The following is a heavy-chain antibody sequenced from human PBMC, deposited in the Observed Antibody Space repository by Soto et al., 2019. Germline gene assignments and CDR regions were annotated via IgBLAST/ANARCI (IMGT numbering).Heavy chain of an antibody. CDR3: ARAGGLGAVAADY. Sequence: SDPRTLTCAGAGGSISTGGSAWSWIRQPPGKGLEWIGYIYHSGSTYYNPSLKSRVTISVDRSKNQFSLKLSSVTAADTAVYYCARAGGLGAVAADYWGQG. V-gene: IGHV4-30-2*01. CDR2: IYHSGST. D-gene: IGHD6-19*01. J-gene: IGHJ4*02. CDR1: GGSISTGGSA.